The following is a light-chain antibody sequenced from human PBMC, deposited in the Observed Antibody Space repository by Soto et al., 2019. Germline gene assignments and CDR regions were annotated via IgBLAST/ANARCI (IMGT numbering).Light chain of an antibody. CDR2: EVS. J-gene: IGLJ1*01. CDR1: SSDVGGYNY. Sequence: QSALAQPASVSGSPGQSITISCTGTSSDVGGYNYVSWYQQHPGKAPKIMIYEVSNRPSGVSNRFSGSKSGNTASLTISGLQAEDEADYYCSSFTSSSTLGYVFGTGTKVTVL. CDR3: SSFTSSSTLGYV. V-gene: IGLV2-14*01.